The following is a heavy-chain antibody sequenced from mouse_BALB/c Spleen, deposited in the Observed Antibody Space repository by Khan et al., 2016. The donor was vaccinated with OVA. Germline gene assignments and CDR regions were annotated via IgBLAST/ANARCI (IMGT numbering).Heavy chain of an antibody. CDR1: GFSLTSYG. V-gene: IGHV2-9*02. CDR3: ARLEDI. D-gene: IGHD1-3*01. J-gene: IGHJ2*01. Sequence: VKLLESGPGLVAPSQSLSITCTVSGFSLTSYGVHWVRQPPGKGLEWLGVIWVGGSTNYNSALMSRLSISKDNSKSQVFLKMNSLQTDDTAIYYCARLEDIWGQGTTLTVSS. CDR2: IWVGGST.